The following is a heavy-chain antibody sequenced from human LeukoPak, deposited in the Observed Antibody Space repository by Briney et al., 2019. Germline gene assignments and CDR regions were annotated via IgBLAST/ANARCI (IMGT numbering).Heavy chain of an antibody. Sequence: GRSLRLSCAASGFTFSSFAMHWVRQAPGKGLEWVAVISNDGNNKYHADSVKGRFTISRDNSKNTLYLQMNSLRAEDTAVYYCATDIEDCSSTSCYSFDYWGQGTLVTVSS. CDR3: ATDIEDCSSTSCYSFDY. CDR2: ISNDGNNK. D-gene: IGHD2-2*01. J-gene: IGHJ4*02. CDR1: GFTFSSFA. V-gene: IGHV3-30*04.